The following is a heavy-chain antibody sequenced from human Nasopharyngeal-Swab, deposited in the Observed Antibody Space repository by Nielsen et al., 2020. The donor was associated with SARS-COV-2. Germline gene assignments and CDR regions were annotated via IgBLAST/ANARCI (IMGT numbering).Heavy chain of an antibody. J-gene: IGHJ3*02. CDR3: TTDRGEPVDI. D-gene: IGHD3-10*01. V-gene: IGHV3-15*01. Sequence: GESLKISCAASGFTFSNAWMSWVRQAPGKGLEWVGRIKSKTDGGTTDYAAPVKGRFTISRDDSKNTLYLQMNSLKTEDPAVYYCTTDRGEPVDIWGQGTMVTVSS. CDR2: IKSKTDGGTT. CDR1: GFTFSNAW.